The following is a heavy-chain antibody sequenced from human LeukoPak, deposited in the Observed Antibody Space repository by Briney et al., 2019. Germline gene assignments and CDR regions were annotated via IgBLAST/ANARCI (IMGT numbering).Heavy chain of an antibody. V-gene: IGHV4-59*01. CDR3: ARDYGGNSNYYYYGMDV. CDR1: GGSISSYY. J-gene: IGHJ6*02. D-gene: IGHD4-23*01. Sequence: SETLSLTCTVSGGSISSYYWSWIRQPPGKGLEWIGYIYYSGSTNYNPSLKSRVTISVDTSKNQFSLKLNSVTAADTAVYHCARDYGGNSNYYYYGMDVWGQGTTVTVSS. CDR2: IYYSGST.